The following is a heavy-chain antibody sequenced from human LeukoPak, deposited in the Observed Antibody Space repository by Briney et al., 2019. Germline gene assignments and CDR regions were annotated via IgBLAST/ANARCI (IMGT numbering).Heavy chain of an antibody. V-gene: IGHV3-74*01. CDR1: GFTFSDYW. J-gene: IGHJ4*02. Sequence: GSLRLSCAASGFTFSDYWMYWVRQTPGKGLVCVSRINTDGSFASYADSVRGRFTISRDNAKNTMYLQMNSLRPDDTAVYYCLRDVIRGGQGPLVTVSP. CDR2: INTDGSFA. CDR3: LRDVIR.